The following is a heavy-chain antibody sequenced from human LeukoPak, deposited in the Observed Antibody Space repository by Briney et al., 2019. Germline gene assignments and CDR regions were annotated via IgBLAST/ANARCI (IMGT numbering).Heavy chain of an antibody. V-gene: IGHV1-46*02. CDR1: GYTFNNHY. CDR2: INPSGGST. Sequence: SVTVSCKASGYTFNNHYMYWVRQAPGQGLEWMGVINPSGGSTSYAQKFQGRVTMTRDTSTRTVYMEVNSLRSEDTAVYYCAASPPALNWFDPWGQGTLVTVSS. CDR3: AASPPALNWFDP. J-gene: IGHJ5*02.